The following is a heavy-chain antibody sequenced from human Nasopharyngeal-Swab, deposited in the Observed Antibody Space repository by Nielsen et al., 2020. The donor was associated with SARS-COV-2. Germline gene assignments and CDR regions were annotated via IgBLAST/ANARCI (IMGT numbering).Heavy chain of an antibody. D-gene: IGHD1-7*01. CDR3: ARGPLLSVTGTTRWFDP. CDR2: IYYSGST. J-gene: IGHJ5*02. V-gene: IGHV4-59*06. Sequence: SETLSLTCSVSDGSMNSYYWNWIRQHPAKGLEWIGYIYYSGSTYYNPSLKSRVTISVDTSKNKFSLKLSSVTAADTAVYYCARGPLLSVTGTTRWFDPWGQGTLVTVSS. CDR1: DGSMNSYY.